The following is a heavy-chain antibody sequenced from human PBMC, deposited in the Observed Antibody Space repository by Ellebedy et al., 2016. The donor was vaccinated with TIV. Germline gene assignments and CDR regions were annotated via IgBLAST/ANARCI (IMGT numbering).Heavy chain of an antibody. CDR1: GFTFSRYG. Sequence: GESLKISCAASGFTFSRYGMHWVRQAPGKGLEWVAIIFYDGNDKYYSDSVKGRFTISRDNSKNTLYPQMNSLRAEDTALYYCARGHYGDYGMDVWGQGTTVTVSS. J-gene: IGHJ6*02. V-gene: IGHV3-30*03. D-gene: IGHD4-17*01. CDR3: ARGHYGDYGMDV. CDR2: IFYDGNDK.